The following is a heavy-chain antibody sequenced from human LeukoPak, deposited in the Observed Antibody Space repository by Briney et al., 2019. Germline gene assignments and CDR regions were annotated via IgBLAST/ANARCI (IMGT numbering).Heavy chain of an antibody. CDR3: AKGGYTTWFDP. Sequence: GGSLRLSCAASGFTFREYSMSWVRQAPGKGLEWVSNIRSNGGDTYYTDSVKGRFTISRDNSKNTLYLEMNSLRAEDTAVYYCAKGGYTTWFDPWGQGTLVTVSS. CDR1: GFTFREYS. V-gene: IGHV3-23*01. CDR2: IRSNGGDT. J-gene: IGHJ5*02. D-gene: IGHD2-15*01.